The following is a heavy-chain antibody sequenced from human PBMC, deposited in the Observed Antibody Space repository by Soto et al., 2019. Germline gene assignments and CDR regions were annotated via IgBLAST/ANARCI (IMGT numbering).Heavy chain of an antibody. J-gene: IGHJ4*02. CDR2: INHSGST. CDR1: GGSLSGYY. CDR3: ARGMLD. D-gene: IGHD3-10*02. V-gene: IGHV4-34*01. Sequence: SETLSLTCAVYGGSLSGYYWSWIRQPPGKGLEWIGEINHSGSTNYNPSLKSRVTISVDTSKNQFSLKLSSVTAADTAVYYCARGMLDWGQGTLVTAPQ.